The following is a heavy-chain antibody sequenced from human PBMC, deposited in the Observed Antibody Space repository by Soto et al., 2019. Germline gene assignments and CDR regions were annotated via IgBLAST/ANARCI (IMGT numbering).Heavy chain of an antibody. D-gene: IGHD2-2*01. Sequence: GGSLRLSCAASGFTFSSYAMSWVRQAPGTGLKWVSAISGSGGITYYADSVKGRFTISRDNSKNTLYLQMNGLSAEDTAVYYCAKVPTTLYCTSTSCYDNWFDPWGQGTLVTVSS. V-gene: IGHV3-23*01. J-gene: IGHJ5*02. CDR2: ISGSGGIT. CDR1: GFTFSSYA. CDR3: AKVPTTLYCTSTSCYDNWFDP.